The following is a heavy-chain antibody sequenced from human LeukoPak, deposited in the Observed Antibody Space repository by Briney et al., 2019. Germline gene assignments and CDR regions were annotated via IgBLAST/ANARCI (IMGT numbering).Heavy chain of an antibody. V-gene: IGHV4-30-2*01. D-gene: IGHD6-6*01. CDR3: ARLESIAARPGAFDI. CDR1: SGSISSGGYS. Sequence: SETLSLTCAVSSGSISSGGYSWSWIRQPPGNGLEWIGYIYHSGSTYYNPSLKSRVTISVDRSKNQFSLKLSSVTAADTAVYYCARLESIAARPGAFDIWGQGTMVTVSS. J-gene: IGHJ3*02. CDR2: IYHSGST.